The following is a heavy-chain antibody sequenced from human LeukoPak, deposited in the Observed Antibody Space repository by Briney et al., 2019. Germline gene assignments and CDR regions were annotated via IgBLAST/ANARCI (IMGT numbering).Heavy chain of an antibody. V-gene: IGHV3-7*01. J-gene: IGHJ6*02. Sequence: GGSLRLSCEASGFTFTSHWMSWVRQVPGKGLEWVAKINEDGREKYYVDSVKGRFTISRDNAKNSLSLQMNSLRAEDTAVYYCASKKTSGDYFLYYYGMDVWGQGTTVTVSS. D-gene: IGHD2/OR15-2a*01. CDR2: INEDGREK. CDR1: GFTFTSHW. CDR3: ASKKTSGDYFLYYYGMDV.